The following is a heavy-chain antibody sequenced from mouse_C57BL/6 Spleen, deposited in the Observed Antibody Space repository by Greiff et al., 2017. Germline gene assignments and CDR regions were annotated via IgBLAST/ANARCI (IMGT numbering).Heavy chain of an antibody. Sequence: QVHVKQSGAELARPGASVKLSCTASGYTFTSYGISWVKQRTGQGLEWIGEIYPRSGNTYYTEQFKGKATLTADNSSSTAYMELRSLTSEDSAVYFFGRFDYWGQGTTLTVSS. J-gene: IGHJ2*01. CDR1: GYTFTSYG. CDR3: GRFDY. CDR2: IYPRSGNT. V-gene: IGHV1-81*01.